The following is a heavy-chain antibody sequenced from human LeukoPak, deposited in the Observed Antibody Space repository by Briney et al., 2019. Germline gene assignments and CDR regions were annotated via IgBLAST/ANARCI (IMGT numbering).Heavy chain of an antibody. CDR1: GGSISSYY. CDR2: IYYSGST. J-gene: IGHJ6*02. CDR3: ARDLVKLTAYGDYVSYYYYGMDV. D-gene: IGHD4-17*01. Sequence: SETLSLTCTVSGGSISSYYWSWIRQPPGKGLEWIGYIYYSGSTNYNPSLKSRVTISVDTSKNQFSLKLSSVTAADTAVYYCARDLVKLTAYGDYVSYYYYGMDVWGQGTTVTVSS. V-gene: IGHV4-59*01.